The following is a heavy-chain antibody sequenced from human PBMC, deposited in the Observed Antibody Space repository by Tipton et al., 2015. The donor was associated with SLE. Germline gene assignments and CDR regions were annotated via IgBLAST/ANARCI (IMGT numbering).Heavy chain of an antibody. CDR3: ARVLGVVKSYYMDV. V-gene: IGHV4-61*02. CDR1: GGSISSGRYY. CDR2: VGRVYTGGSA. Sequence: TLSLTCTVSGGSISSGRYYWNWIRQPAGKGLEWIGRVGRVYTGGSADYNPSLKSRVTISVDTSKNQFSLKLSSVTAADTAVYYCARVLGVVKSYYMDVWGKGTTVTVSS. J-gene: IGHJ6*03. D-gene: IGHD3-3*01.